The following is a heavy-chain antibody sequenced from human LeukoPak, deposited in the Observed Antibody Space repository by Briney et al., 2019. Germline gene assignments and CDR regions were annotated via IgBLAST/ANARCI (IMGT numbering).Heavy chain of an antibody. CDR2: IYDSGST. D-gene: IGHD6-19*01. CDR3: ASDTVAGTG. V-gene: IGHV4-59*01. CDR1: GGSISSYY. J-gene: IGHJ4*02. Sequence: PSETLSLTCTVSGGSISSYYWSWIRQPPGKGLEWIGSIYDSGSTNYDPSLKSRVTISVDTYKNQCSLKLSSVTAADTAVYYCASDTVAGTGWGQGTLVSVSS.